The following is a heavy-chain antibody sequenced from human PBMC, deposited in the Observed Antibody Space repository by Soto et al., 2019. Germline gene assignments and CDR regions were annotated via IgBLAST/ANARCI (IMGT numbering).Heavy chain of an antibody. D-gene: IGHD5-18*01. CDR1: GSSIIGYY. J-gene: IGHJ4*02. Sequence: SETLSLTCTFSGSSIIGYYWTWIRQSPERGLEWIGYIHYSGSANYNPSLNSRPTMSVDRSKSQFSLKLSSVTAADTAVYYCARDVDTASVFDYWGQGTLVTVSS. CDR3: ARDVDTASVFDY. CDR2: IHYSGSA. V-gene: IGHV4-59*12.